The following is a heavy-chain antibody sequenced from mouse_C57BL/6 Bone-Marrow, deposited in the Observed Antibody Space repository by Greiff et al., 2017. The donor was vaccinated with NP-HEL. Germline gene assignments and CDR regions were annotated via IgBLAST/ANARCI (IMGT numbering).Heavy chain of an antibody. CDR1: GFTFSDYY. Sequence: DVKLVESGGGLVQPGGSLKLSCAASGFTFSDYYMYWVRQTPEKRLEWVAYISNGGGSTYYPDTVKGRFTISRDNAKNTLYLQMSRLKSEDTAMYYCARMELFAYWGQGTLVTVSA. CDR3: ARMELFAY. V-gene: IGHV5-12*01. CDR2: ISNGGGST. J-gene: IGHJ3*01.